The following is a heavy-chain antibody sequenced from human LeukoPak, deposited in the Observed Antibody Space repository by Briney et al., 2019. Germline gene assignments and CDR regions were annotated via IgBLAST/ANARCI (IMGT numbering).Heavy chain of an antibody. J-gene: IGHJ4*02. CDR3: ARSVGGTTWDY. CDR1: GCIFTNYW. D-gene: IGHD1-26*01. CDR2: IYPGDSDT. Sequence: GASLQISCQGSGCIFTNYWIGWVRQLPGKGVEWMGIIYPGDSDTRYSPSLQGQVTISAHKSISTAYLQWSSLRASDTAIYYCARSVGGTTWDYWGQGTLVTVSS. V-gene: IGHV5-51*01.